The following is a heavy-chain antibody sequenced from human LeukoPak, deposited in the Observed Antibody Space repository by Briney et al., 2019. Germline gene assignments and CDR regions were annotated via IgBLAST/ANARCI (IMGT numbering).Heavy chain of an antibody. CDR1: GFTFSSYG. CDR3: ANTYYYGSGSYYPFDY. CDR2: IRYDGSNK. D-gene: IGHD3-10*01. J-gene: IGHJ4*02. V-gene: IGHV3-30*02. Sequence: GSLRLSCAASGFTFSSYGMHWVRQAPGKGLEWVAFIRYDGSNKYYADSVKGRFTISRDNSKNTLYLQMNSLRAEDTAVYYCANTYYYGSGSYYPFDYWGQGTLVTVSS.